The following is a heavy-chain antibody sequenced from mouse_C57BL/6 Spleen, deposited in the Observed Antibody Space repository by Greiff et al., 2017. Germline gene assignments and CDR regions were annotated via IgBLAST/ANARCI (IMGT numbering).Heavy chain of an antibody. CDR3: TRGIYYDYDEGDC. CDR1: GYTFTSYW. Sequence: VQLQQSGTVLARPGASVKMSCKTSGYTFTSYWMHWVKQRPGQGLEWIGAIYPGNSDTSYNQKFKGKAKLTAVTSASTAYMELSSLTNEDSAVYYCTRGIYYDYDEGDCWGQGTTLTVSS. V-gene: IGHV1-5*01. CDR2: IYPGNSDT. D-gene: IGHD2-4*01. J-gene: IGHJ2*01.